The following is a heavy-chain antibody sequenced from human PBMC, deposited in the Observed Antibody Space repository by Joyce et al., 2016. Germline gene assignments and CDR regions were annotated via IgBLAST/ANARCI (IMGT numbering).Heavy chain of an antibody. V-gene: IGHV3-21*02. D-gene: IGHD3-22*01. Sequence: EVQLVESGGGLVKPGGSLRISCAASGFTFSTSGMSWFRRAPGKGLEWVSAISSYSTYIFYADSMKGRFTVSRDNAKNSLYLQMNSLRAEDTAVFFCARGGIVYDYSMDLWGQGTTVTVSS. J-gene: IGHJ6*02. CDR3: ARGGIVYDYSMDL. CDR1: GFTFSTSG. CDR2: ISSYSTYI.